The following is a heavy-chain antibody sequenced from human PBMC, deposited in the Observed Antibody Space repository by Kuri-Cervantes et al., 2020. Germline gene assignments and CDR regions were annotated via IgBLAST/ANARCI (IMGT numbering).Heavy chain of an antibody. CDR3: ARGNVKAPADGMDV. D-gene: IGHD3-16*01. CDR2: IWYDGSNK. J-gene: IGHJ6*02. V-gene: IGHV3-33*01. Sequence: LSLTCAASGFTFSSYGMHWVRQAPGKGLEWVAVIWYDGSNKYYADSVKGRFTISRDNSKNTLYLQMNSLRAEDTAVYYCARGNVKAPADGMDVWGQGTAVTVSS. CDR1: GFTFSSYG.